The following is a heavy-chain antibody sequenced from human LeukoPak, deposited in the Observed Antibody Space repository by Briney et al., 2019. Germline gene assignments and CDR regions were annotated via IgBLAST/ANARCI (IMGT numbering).Heavy chain of an antibody. CDR3: ARKGPVTTLLY. D-gene: IGHD4-17*01. Sequence: GGSLRPSCAASGFTFSSYAMSWVRQAPGKGLEWVSAISGSGGSTYYADSVKGRFTISRDNSKNTLYLQMSSLRAEDTAVYYCARKGPVTTLLYWGQGTLVTVSS. J-gene: IGHJ4*02. CDR2: ISGSGGST. V-gene: IGHV3-23*01. CDR1: GFTFSSYA.